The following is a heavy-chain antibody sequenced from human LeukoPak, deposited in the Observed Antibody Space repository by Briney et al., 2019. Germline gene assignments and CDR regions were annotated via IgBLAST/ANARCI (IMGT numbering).Heavy chain of an antibody. J-gene: IGHJ4*02. V-gene: IGHV4-61*02. CDR3: ARSDVGCTNGVCFQNFDY. CDR1: GGSISSGSYY. CDR2: IYTSGST. Sequence: PSETLSLTCTVSGGSISSGSYYWSWIRQPAGKGLEWIGRIYTSGSTNYNPSLKSRVTISPDTSKNQFSLKLRSVTAADTAVYYCARSDVGCTNGVCFQNFDYWGQGTLVTVSS. D-gene: IGHD2-8*01.